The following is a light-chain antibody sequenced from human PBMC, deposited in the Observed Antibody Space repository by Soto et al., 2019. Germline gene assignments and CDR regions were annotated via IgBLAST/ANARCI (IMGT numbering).Light chain of an antibody. Sequence: QPVLTQPPSVSGAPGQRVTISCTGSSSNIGAGYDVHWYQQLPGTAPKLLIYGNNNRPSGVPDRFSGSKSGTSASLAITGLQAEDDADYYCQSYDSSLISYVFGTGTKLTVL. CDR3: QSYDSSLISYV. J-gene: IGLJ1*01. CDR2: GNN. CDR1: SSNIGAGYD. V-gene: IGLV1-40*01.